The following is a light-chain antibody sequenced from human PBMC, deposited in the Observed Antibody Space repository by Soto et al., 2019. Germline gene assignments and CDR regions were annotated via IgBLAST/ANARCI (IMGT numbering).Light chain of an antibody. V-gene: IGLV2-8*01. CDR1: SSDVGGYNY. J-gene: IGLJ3*02. Sequence: QSVLTQPPSAYGSPGQSVTISCTGTSSDVGGYNYVSWYQQYPGRAPKLMIYEVTKRPSGVPDRFSGSKSGITASLTVSGLQAEDEADYYCSSYAASNNFYFVFGGGTQLTVL. CDR2: EVT. CDR3: SSYAASNNFYFV.